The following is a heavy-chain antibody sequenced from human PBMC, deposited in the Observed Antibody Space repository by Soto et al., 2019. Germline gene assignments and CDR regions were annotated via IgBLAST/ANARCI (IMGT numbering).Heavy chain of an antibody. V-gene: IGHV4-39*01. CDR2: IYSIGNT. D-gene: IGHD6-19*01. Sequence: SETLSLTCAVSGGSRRSNACRGWIRQPPGKGLEWIGSIYSIGNTYYNPSLKSGVTISADTSKNQFSLNLISVTSADTAVYYCRRSSRYSTDVWGQGITVTVS. CDR1: GGSRRSNAC. CDR3: RRSSRYSTDV. J-gene: IGHJ6*02.